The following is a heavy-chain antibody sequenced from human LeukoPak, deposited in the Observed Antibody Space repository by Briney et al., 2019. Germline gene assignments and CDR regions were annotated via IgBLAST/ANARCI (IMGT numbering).Heavy chain of an antibody. CDR3: ASHAQDYDSSGYFDS. CDR1: GFTFSSYA. Sequence: PGGSLRLSCAASGFTFSSYAMSWVRQAPGKGLEWVSAISGSGGSTYYADSVKGRFSVSRDNSKHTVYLQMNSLRAEDTAVYFCASHAQDYDSSGYFDSWGQGALVTVSS. CDR2: ISGSGGST. D-gene: IGHD3-22*01. V-gene: IGHV3-23*01. J-gene: IGHJ4*02.